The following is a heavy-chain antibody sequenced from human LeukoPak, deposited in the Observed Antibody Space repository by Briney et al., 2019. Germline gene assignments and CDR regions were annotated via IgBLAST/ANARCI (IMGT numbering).Heavy chain of an antibody. CDR3: VRDDHRDSRTPGVH. J-gene: IGHJ4*02. Sequence: PGGSLRLSCATSGITFSSYSMNWVRQAPGKGLEWVSSISSSSSIYYADSLKGRFTISRDNARDSLFLQMNNLRVEDTAVYYCVRDDHRDSRTPGVHWGLGTLVTVSS. CDR1: GITFSSYS. D-gene: IGHD1-1*01. V-gene: IGHV3-69-1*01. CDR2: ISSSSSI.